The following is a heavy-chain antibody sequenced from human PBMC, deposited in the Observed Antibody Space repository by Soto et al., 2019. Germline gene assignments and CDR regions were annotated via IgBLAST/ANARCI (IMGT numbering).Heavy chain of an antibody. D-gene: IGHD3-3*02. CDR3: ARCRIFGVVSGWFDP. CDR2: IIPILGIA. CDR1: GGTFSSYT. Sequence: QVQLVQSGAEVKKPGSSVQVSCKASGGTFSSYTISWVRQAPGQGREWMGRIIPILGIANYAQKFQGRVTITADKSTSTAYMELSSLRSEDTAVYYCARCRIFGVVSGWFDPWGQGTLVTVSS. V-gene: IGHV1-69*02. J-gene: IGHJ5*02.